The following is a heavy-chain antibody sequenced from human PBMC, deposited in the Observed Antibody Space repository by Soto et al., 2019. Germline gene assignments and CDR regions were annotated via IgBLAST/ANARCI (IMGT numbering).Heavy chain of an antibody. J-gene: IGHJ4*02. CDR2: ISAYNGNT. CDR1: GYTFTSYG. V-gene: IGHV1-18*04. CDR3: ARAGDYDIVTGYYAAGGDY. Sequence: QVQLVQSGAEVKKPGASVKVSCKASGYTFTSYGISWVRQAPGQGLEWMGGISAYNGNTNYAQKLQGRVTMTTDTSTSTAYMELRSLRSDDTAVYYCARAGDYDIVTGYYAAGGDYWGQGTLVTVSS. D-gene: IGHD3-9*01.